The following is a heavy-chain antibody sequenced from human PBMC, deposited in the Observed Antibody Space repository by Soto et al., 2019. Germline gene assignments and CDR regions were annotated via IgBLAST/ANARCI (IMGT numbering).Heavy chain of an antibody. CDR2: MSPNSGNT. J-gene: IGHJ6*02. CDR1: GYTFTSYD. V-gene: IGHV1-8*01. CDR3: ARGGDILTGYYSSGMDV. D-gene: IGHD3-9*01. Sequence: QVQLVQSGAEVKKPGASVKVSCKASGYTFTSYDINWVRQATGQGLEWMGWMSPNSGNTGYAQKFQGRVTMTRNTSISTAYMELSSLRSEDTAVYYCARGGDILTGYYSSGMDVWGQGTTVTVSS.